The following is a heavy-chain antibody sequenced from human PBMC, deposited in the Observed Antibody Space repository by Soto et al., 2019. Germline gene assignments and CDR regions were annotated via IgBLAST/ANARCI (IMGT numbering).Heavy chain of an antibody. CDR1: GFIFDDYA. Sequence: EVRLVESGGGLVQPGRSLRLSCAASGFIFDDYAMHWVRQAPGKGLEWVSGINWNSAKIGYADSVKGRFTISRDNAKKSLFLQMNSLRAEDTAFYFCAKDYYFGSGSYSRNHLDSWGQGTLVTVSS. J-gene: IGHJ4*02. CDR2: INWNSAKI. D-gene: IGHD3-10*01. V-gene: IGHV3-9*01. CDR3: AKDYYFGSGSYSRNHLDS.